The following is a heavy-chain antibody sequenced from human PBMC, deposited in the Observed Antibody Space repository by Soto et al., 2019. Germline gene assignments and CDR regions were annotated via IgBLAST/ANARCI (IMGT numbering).Heavy chain of an antibody. CDR2: ISYSGTT. CDR1: GDSISSNNHY. J-gene: IGHJ5*02. D-gene: IGHD5-18*01. V-gene: IGHV4-30-4*01. CDR3: ARGRGYSYGLDP. Sequence: SXTLSLTCTVSGDSISSNNHYWSWIRQPPGEGLEWIGFISYSGTTSYSPSLKSRVAISLDTSKNQFSLSLSSVTAADTAVYYCARGRGYSYGLDPWGQGTLVTSPQ.